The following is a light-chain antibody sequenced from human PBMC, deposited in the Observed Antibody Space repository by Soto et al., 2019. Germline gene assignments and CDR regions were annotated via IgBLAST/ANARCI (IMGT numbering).Light chain of an antibody. CDR2: SNN. Sequence: QSVLTQPPSASGTPGQRVTISCSGSSSNIGRNTVNWYQQLPGTAPQLLIYSNNQRPSGVPDRFSGSKSGTSASLAISGLXXXDEADYYCAAWDDSLNGPVFGGGTQLTVL. CDR1: SSNIGRNT. CDR3: AAWDDSLNGPV. V-gene: IGLV1-44*01. J-gene: IGLJ7*01.